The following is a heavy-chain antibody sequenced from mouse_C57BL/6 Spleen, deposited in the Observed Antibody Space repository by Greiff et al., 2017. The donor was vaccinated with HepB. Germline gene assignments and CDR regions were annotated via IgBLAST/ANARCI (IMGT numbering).Heavy chain of an antibody. V-gene: IGHV1-39*01. CDR1: GYSFTDYN. CDR3: ATDYDYDPGYFDY. J-gene: IGHJ2*01. CDR2: INPNYGTT. Sequence: VHVKQSGPELVKPGASVKISCKASGYSFTDYNMNWVKQSNGKSLEWIGVINPNYGTTSYNQKFKGKATLTVDQSSSTAYMQLNSLTSEDSAVYYCATDYDYDPGYFDYWGQGTTLTVSS. D-gene: IGHD2-4*01.